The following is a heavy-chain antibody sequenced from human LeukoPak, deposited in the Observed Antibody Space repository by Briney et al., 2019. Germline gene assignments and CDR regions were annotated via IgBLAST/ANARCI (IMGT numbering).Heavy chain of an antibody. D-gene: IGHD3-16*01. CDR2: ISSSSSYI. CDR1: GFTFSSYA. J-gene: IGHJ4*02. Sequence: GGSLRLSCAASGFTFSSYAMHWVRQAPGKGLEWVSSISSSSSYIYYADSVKGRFTISRDNAKNSLYLQMISLRASNTAVYSRARVHTLITPGWVDYCGQGTLVTVSS. CDR3: ARVHTLITPGWVDY. V-gene: IGHV3-21*01.